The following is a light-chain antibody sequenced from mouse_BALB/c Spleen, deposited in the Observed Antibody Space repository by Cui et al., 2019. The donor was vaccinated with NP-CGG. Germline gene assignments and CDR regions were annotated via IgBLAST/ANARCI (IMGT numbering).Light chain of an antibody. V-gene: IGLV1*01. J-gene: IGLJ1*01. Sequence: QTVVIPESAPTASPGVPLTLTCRSSTGAVTTSNYANWVQEKPDHLFTGLIGGTNNRAPGVPARFSGSLIGDKAALTITGAQTEDEAIYFCALWYSNHWVFGGGTKLTVL. CDR1: TGAVTTSNY. CDR2: GTN. CDR3: ALWYSNHWV.